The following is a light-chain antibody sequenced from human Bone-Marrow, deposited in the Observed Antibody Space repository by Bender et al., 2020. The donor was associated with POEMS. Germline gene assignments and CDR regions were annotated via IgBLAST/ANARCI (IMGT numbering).Light chain of an antibody. Sequence: QSALTQPASVSGSPGQSITISCTGTSSDVGNYNLVSWYQHHPGKAPKFMIYEVTKRPSGVSNRFSGSKSGDTASLTISGLQADDEADYFCCSYTRSGTLVFGTGTKVTV. CDR2: EVT. J-gene: IGLJ1*01. CDR1: SSDVGNYNL. CDR3: CSYTRSGTLV. V-gene: IGLV2-23*02.